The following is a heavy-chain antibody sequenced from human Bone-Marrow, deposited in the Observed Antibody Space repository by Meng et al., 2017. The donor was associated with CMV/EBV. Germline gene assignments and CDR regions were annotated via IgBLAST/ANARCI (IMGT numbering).Heavy chain of an antibody. CDR1: GYTFTGYY. CDR2: INPNSGGT. CDR3: AREAGGYCSSTSCRPAYNWFDP. Sequence: ASVKVSCKASGYTFTGYYMHWVRQAPGQGLEWMGWINPNSGGTNYAQKFQGRVTMTRDTSISTAYMELSRLRSDDTAVYYCAREAGGYCSSTSCRPAYNWFDPWGQGTLVPDSS. D-gene: IGHD2-2*01. V-gene: IGHV1-2*02. J-gene: IGHJ5*02.